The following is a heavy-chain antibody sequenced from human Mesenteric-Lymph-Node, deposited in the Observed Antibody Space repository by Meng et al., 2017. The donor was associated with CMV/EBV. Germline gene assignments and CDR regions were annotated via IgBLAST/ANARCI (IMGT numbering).Heavy chain of an antibody. V-gene: IGHV3-21*01. CDR2: ISSSSSYI. D-gene: IGHD2-2*01. J-gene: IGHJ6*02. CDR1: GFTFSSYS. CDR3: ARSGGAGCSSTSCYPYYYYGMDV. Sequence: GESLKISCAASGFTFSSYSMNWVRQAPGKGLEWVSSISSSSSYIYYADSVKGRFTISRDNAKNSLYLQMNSLRAEDTAVYYCARSGGAGCSSTSCYPYYYYGMDVWGQGTTVTVSS.